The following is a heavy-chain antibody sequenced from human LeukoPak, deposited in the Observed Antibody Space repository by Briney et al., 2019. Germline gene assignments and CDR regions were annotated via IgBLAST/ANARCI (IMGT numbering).Heavy chain of an antibody. CDR3: ARHRRDGYNFFLKEYYFDY. V-gene: IGHV1-69*13. Sequence: SVKVSCKASGGTFSSYAISWVRQAPGQGLEWMGGIIPIFGTANYAQKFQGRVTITADESTSTAYMELSSLRSEDTAVYYCARHRRDGYNFFLKEYYFDYWGQGTLVTVSS. D-gene: IGHD5-24*01. CDR1: GGTFSSYA. CDR2: IIPIFGTA. J-gene: IGHJ4*02.